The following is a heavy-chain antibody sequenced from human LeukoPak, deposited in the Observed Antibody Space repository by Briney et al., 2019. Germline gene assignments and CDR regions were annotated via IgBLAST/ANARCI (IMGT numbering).Heavy chain of an antibody. V-gene: IGHV3-23*01. CDR3: AKDTLLSGSYGHFQH. D-gene: IGHD1-26*01. CDR1: GFTFSSYA. CDR2: ISGSGGST. J-gene: IGHJ1*01. Sequence: GGSLRLSCAASGFTFSSYAMSWVRQAPGKGLEWVSAISGSGGSTHYADSVKGRFTISRDNSKNTLYLQMNSLRAEDTAVYYCAKDTLLSGSYGHFQHWGQGTLVTVSS.